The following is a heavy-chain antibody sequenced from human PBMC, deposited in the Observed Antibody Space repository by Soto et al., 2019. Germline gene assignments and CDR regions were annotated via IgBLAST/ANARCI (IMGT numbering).Heavy chain of an antibody. CDR2: IKSKTDGGTT. Sequence: GGSLRLSCAASGFTFSNAWMSWVRQAPGKGLEWVGRIKSKTDGGTTDYAAPVKGRFTISRDDSKNTLYLQMNSLKTEDTAVYYCTTEGAVVVAAAHDYWGQGTLVTVSS. J-gene: IGHJ4*02. CDR3: TTEGAVVVAAAHDY. D-gene: IGHD2-15*01. CDR1: GFTFSNAW. V-gene: IGHV3-15*01.